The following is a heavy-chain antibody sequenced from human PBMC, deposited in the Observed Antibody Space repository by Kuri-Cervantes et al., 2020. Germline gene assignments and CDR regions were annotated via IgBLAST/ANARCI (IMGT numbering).Heavy chain of an antibody. CDR2: IYYSGST. CDR3: ARGRDDAFDI. Sequence: ESLKISCAVYGGSFSGYYWGWIRQPPGKGLEWIGSIYYSGSTYYNPSLKSRVTISVDTSKNQFSLKLSSVTAADTAVYYCARGRDDAFDIWGQGTMVTVSS. CDR1: GGSFSGYY. V-gene: IGHV4-34*01. J-gene: IGHJ3*02.